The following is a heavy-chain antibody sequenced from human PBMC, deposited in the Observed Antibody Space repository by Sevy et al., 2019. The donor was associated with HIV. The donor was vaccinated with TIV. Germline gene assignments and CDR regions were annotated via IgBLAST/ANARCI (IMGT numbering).Heavy chain of an antibody. CDR1: AGSIRSSSYH. CDR2: IFYTGST. CDR3: ARLYYYDSLR. V-gene: IGHV4-39*01. Sequence: GSLRLSCTVSAGSIRSSSYHWGWIRQPPGKGLEWIGSIFYTGSTYYNPSLKSRVTISVETSKNQFSLKLSSVTAADTAVYYCARLYYYDSLRWDQGTLVTVSS. J-gene: IGHJ4*02. D-gene: IGHD3-22*01.